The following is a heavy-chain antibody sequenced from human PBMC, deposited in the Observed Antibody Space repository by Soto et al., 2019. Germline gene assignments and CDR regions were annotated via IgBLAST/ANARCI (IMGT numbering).Heavy chain of an antibody. CDR1: GYTFTSYY. D-gene: IGHD3-22*01. CDR2: INPSGGST. Sequence: XVKVSCTASGYTFTSYYMHWVRHAPGQGLEWMGIINPSGGSTSYAQKFQGRVTMTRDTSTSTVYMELSSLRSEDTAVYYCARAYYYDSSGYMAVVYWGQGTLVTVSS. V-gene: IGHV1-46*01. J-gene: IGHJ4*02. CDR3: ARAYYYDSSGYMAVVY.